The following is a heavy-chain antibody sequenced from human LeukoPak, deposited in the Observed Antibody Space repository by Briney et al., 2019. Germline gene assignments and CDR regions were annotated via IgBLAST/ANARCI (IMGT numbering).Heavy chain of an antibody. CDR2: ISSSSSTI. Sequence: GGSLRLSCAASGFTFSSYSMNWVRQAPGKGLEWVSYISSSSSTIYYADSVKGRFTISRDNAKNSLYLQMNSLRAEDTAVYYCARVKNRYYYGSGSYRCYYGMDVWGQGTTVTVSS. CDR3: ARVKNRYYYGSGSYRCYYGMDV. CDR1: GFTFSSYS. D-gene: IGHD3-10*01. V-gene: IGHV3-48*04. J-gene: IGHJ6*02.